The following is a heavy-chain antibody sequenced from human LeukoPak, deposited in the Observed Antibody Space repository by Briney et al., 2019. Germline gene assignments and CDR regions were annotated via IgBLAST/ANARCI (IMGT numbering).Heavy chain of an antibody. CDR1: GFTFGDYA. Sequence: TGGSLRLSCTASGFTFGDYAMSWFRQAPGKGLEWVGFIRSKAYGGTTEYAASVKGRFTISRDDSKSIAYLQMNSLKTEDTAVYYCTRDDYYDSSGYPFDYWGQGTLVTVSS. J-gene: IGHJ4*02. V-gene: IGHV3-49*03. CDR3: TRDDYYDSSGYPFDY. D-gene: IGHD3-22*01. CDR2: IRSKAYGGTT.